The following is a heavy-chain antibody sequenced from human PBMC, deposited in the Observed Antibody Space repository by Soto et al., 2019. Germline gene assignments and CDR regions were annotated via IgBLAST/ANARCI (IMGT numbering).Heavy chain of an antibody. Sequence: QITLKESGPTLVKPTQTLTLTCTFSGISLSTGGVGVGGIRQPPGKALEWLALIYWDGDQRYSPSLRSRLTVTKDTSKDQVVLTMTNMDPADTGTYYCAHRPYTSGWFVFQHWGQGTLVTVSS. V-gene: IGHV2-5*02. CDR3: AHRPYTSGWFVFQH. CDR1: GISLSTGGVG. J-gene: IGHJ1*01. CDR2: IYWDGDQ. D-gene: IGHD6-19*01.